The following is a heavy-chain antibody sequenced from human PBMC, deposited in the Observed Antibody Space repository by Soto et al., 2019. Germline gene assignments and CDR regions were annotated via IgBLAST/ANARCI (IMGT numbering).Heavy chain of an antibody. CDR3: TTVLSSDYDYIWGSYRYTGGFDY. V-gene: IGHV3-15*01. CDR2: IKSKLMVGQ. J-gene: IGHJ4*02. D-gene: IGHD3-16*02. CDR1: GFTFSNAW. Sequence: EVQLVESGGGLVKPGGSLRLSCAASGFTFSNAWMSWVRQAPGKGLELVGRIKSKLMVGQQTTLHPSKADSPSQEMIQKYTLYLQMNSLKTEDTAVYYCTTVLSSDYDYIWGSYRYTGGFDYWGQGTLVTVSS.